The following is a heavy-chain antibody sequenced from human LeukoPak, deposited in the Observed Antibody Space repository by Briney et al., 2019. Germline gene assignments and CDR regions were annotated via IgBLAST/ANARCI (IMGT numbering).Heavy chain of an antibody. CDR1: GTIFTNYW. Sequence: GAPLKTSGKDSGTIFTNYWNSWVRQIPEEVEGWMGRIYTSESYTNYHSSFQGHVTISADKSNTTAYLQRSSLKAADTAIYYCARRGYYYYGLDVWGQGTTVTVSS. D-gene: IGHD1-26*01. J-gene: IGHJ6*02. CDR2: IYTSESYT. CDR3: ARRGYYYYGLDV. V-gene: IGHV5-10-1*01.